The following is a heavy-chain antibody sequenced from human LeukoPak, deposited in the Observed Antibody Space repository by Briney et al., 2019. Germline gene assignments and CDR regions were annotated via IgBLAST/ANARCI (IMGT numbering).Heavy chain of an antibody. J-gene: IGHJ4*02. CDR1: GYTFTGYY. CDR2: INPNSGGT. CDR3: ARSAHYYDSSGPGDY. D-gene: IGHD3-22*01. Sequence: ASVKVSCKASGYTFTGYYMHWVRQAPGQGLEWMGWINPNSGGTNYVQKFQGRVTMTRDTSISTAYMELSRLRSDDTAVYYCARSAHYYDSSGPGDYWGQGTLVTVSS. V-gene: IGHV1-2*02.